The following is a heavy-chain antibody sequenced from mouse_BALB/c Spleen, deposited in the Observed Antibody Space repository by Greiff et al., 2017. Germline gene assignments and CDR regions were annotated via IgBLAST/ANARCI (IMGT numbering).Heavy chain of an antibody. CDR1: GFTFSSYG. V-gene: IGHV5-6*01. CDR3: ARRGAIYYGNATSAAMDY. CDR2: ISSGGSYT. D-gene: IGHD2-1*01. Sequence: EVQLQESGGDLVKPGGSLKLSCAASGFTFSSYGMSWVRQTPDKRLEWVATISSGGSYTYYPDSVKGRFTISRDNAKNTLYLQMSSLKSEDTAMYYCARRGAIYYGNATSAAMDYWGQGTSVTVSS. J-gene: IGHJ4*01.